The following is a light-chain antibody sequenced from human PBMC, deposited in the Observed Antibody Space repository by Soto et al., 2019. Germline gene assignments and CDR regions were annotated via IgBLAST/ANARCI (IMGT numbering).Light chain of an antibody. V-gene: IGLV1-44*01. CDR1: SSNIGSNT. CDR2: NNN. CDR3: AAWDDSLNGLWV. J-gene: IGLJ3*02. Sequence: QAVVTQPPSASGTPGQRVTISCSGSSSNIGSNTVNWYQQLPGTAPKLLIYNNNQRPSGVPDRFSGSKSGTSASLAISGLQSEEEADYYCAAWDDSLNGLWVFGGGTKLTVL.